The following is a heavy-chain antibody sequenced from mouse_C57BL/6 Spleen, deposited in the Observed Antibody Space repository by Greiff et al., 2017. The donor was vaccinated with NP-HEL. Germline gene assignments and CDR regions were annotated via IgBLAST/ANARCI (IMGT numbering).Heavy chain of an antibody. CDR3: ARGRDYDGFAY. J-gene: IGHJ3*01. Sequence: EVQRVESGPGLVKPSQSLSLTCSVTGYSITSGYYWNWIRQFPGNKLEWMGYISYDGSNNYNPSLKNRISITRDTSKNQFFLKLNSVTTEDTATYYCARGRDYDGFAYWGKGTLVTVSA. V-gene: IGHV3-6*01. D-gene: IGHD2-4*01. CDR2: ISYDGSN. CDR1: GYSITSGYY.